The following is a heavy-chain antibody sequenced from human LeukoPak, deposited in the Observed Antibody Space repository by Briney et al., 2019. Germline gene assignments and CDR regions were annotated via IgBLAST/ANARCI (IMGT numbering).Heavy chain of an antibody. J-gene: IGHJ5*02. D-gene: IGHD1-26*01. Sequence: ASVKVSCKASGGTFSSYGISWVRQAPGQGLEWMGWISAYNGNTNYAQKLQGRVTMTTDTSTSTAYMELRSLRSDDTAVYYCARGLRRGSYHWFDPWGQGTLVTVSS. CDR2: ISAYNGNT. V-gene: IGHV1-18*01. CDR1: GGTFSSYG. CDR3: ARGLRRGSYHWFDP.